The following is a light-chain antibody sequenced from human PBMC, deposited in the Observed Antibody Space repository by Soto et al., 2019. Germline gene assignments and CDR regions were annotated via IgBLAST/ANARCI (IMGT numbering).Light chain of an antibody. CDR3: QQRSNWPLT. CDR2: DAS. CDR1: QSVSSL. J-gene: IGKJ4*01. V-gene: IGKV3-11*01. Sequence: EIVLTQSPATLSLSPGERATLSCRASQSVSSLLAWYQQKPGQAPRLLIYDASSRATGIPTRFSGSGSGTDFTLTISSLEPEDFVVYYCQQRSNWPLTFGGGTKVEIK.